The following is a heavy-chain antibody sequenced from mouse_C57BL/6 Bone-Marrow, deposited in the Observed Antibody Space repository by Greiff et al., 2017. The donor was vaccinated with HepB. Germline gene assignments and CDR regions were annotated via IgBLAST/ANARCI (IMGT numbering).Heavy chain of an antibody. CDR1: GFNIKDDY. CDR3: TTLKLRYYYAMDY. V-gene: IGHV14-4*01. D-gene: IGHD3-2*02. Sequence: EVQLQESGAELVRPGASVKLSCTASGFNIKDDYMHWVKQRPEQGLEWIGWIDPENGDTEYASKFQGKATITADTSSNTAYLQLSSLTSEDTAVYYCTTLKLRYYYAMDYWGQGTSVTVSS. J-gene: IGHJ4*01. CDR2: IDPENGDT.